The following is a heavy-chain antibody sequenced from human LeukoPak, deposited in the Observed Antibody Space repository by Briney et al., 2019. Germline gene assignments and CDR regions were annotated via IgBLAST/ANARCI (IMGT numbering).Heavy chain of an antibody. J-gene: IGHJ3*02. CDR3: ARGIAVVAAKGDAFDI. V-gene: IGHV3-66*01. Sequence: GGSLRLSCAASGFTVSSNYMGWVRQAPGKGLEWVSVIYSGGSTYYADSVKGRFTISRDNSKNTLYLQMNSLRAEDTAVYYCARGIAVVAAKGDAFDIWGQGTMVTVSS. CDR1: GFTVSSNY. D-gene: IGHD2-15*01. CDR2: IYSGGST.